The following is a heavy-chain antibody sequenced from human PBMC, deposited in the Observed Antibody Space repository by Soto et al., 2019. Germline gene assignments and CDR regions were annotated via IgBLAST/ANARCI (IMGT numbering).Heavy chain of an antibody. V-gene: IGHV3-30-3*01. CDR2: ISYDGSEK. CDR1: GFTFSRYP. Sequence: PGGSLRLSCEASGFTFSRYPLHWVRQAPGKGLEWVAVISYDGSEKYPADSVKGRISISRDNPKNSLFLEMNSLRVEDTAVYYCARDSDCHSTSCFFPPHVWGQGTTVTVSS. J-gene: IGHJ6*02. CDR3: ARDSDCHSTSCFFPPHV. D-gene: IGHD2-2*01.